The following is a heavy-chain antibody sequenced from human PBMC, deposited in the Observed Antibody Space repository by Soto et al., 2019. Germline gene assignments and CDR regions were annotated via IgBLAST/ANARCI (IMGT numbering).Heavy chain of an antibody. CDR1: GGSVSSGSYY. CDR2: IYYSGST. V-gene: IGHV4-61*01. J-gene: IGHJ3*02. CDR3: AREVGPYYYDSSGSYAFDI. D-gene: IGHD3-22*01. Sequence: PSETLSLTCTVSGGSVSSGSYYWSWIRQPPGKGLEWIGYIYYSGSTNYNPSLKSRVTISVDTSKNKFSLKLSSVTAADTAVYYCAREVGPYYYDSSGSYAFDIWGQGTMVTVSS.